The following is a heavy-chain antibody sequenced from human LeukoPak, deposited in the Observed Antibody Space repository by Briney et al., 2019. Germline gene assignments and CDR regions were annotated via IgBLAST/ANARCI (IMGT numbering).Heavy chain of an antibody. CDR2: IYSSGVT. CDR3: ARDPRQLGTLDY. V-gene: IGHV4-4*07. J-gene: IGHJ4*02. CDR1: GGSVTTYF. Sequence: PSETLSLTCTVSGGSVTTYFWNWVRQPAGKGLEWIGRIYSSGVTSYNPSLKSRVTMSVDTSKNQFSLRLTSVTAADTAMYYCARDPRQLGTLDYWGQGTLVIVSS. D-gene: IGHD6-6*01.